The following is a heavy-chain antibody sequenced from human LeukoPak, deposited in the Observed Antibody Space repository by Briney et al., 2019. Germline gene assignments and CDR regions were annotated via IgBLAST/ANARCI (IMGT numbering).Heavy chain of an antibody. D-gene: IGHD4-17*01. V-gene: IGHV4-34*11. Sequence: PSETLSLTCAVYGGSFSGYCWGWIRQPPGKGLEWIGSIYYGGSTSYNPSLKSRVTISLDTSKNQFSLKLTSVTAADTAVYYCAGDYGDYEGGFDPWGQGTLVTVSS. CDR3: AGDYGDYEGGFDP. CDR2: IYYGGST. CDR1: GGSFSGYC. J-gene: IGHJ5*02.